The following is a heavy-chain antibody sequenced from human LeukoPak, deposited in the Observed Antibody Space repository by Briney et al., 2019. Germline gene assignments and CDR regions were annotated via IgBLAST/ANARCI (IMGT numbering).Heavy chain of an antibody. J-gene: IGHJ6*02. Sequence: HSGGSLRLSCAASGFTFSSYGMHWVRQAPGKGLEWVAVISYDGSNKYYADSVKGRFTISRDNSKNTLYLQMNSLRAEDTAVYYCAKDPRDGYSYGQLQYYYYGMDVWGQGTTVTVSS. CDR3: AKDPRDGYSYGQLQYYYYGMDV. CDR2: ISYDGSNK. D-gene: IGHD5-18*01. V-gene: IGHV3-30*18. CDR1: GFTFSSYG.